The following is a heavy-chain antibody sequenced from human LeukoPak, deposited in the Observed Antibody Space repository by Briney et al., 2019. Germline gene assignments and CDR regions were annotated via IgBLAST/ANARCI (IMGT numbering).Heavy chain of an antibody. J-gene: IGHJ4*02. D-gene: IGHD3-22*01. CDR2: TSFDGSYK. Sequence: GGSLRLSCAASGFTFSSYGMHWVRQAPGKGLEWVAMTSFDGSYKNYADSAKGRFTISRDDSKNRLYLQMNSLRAEDTAVYYCAKEFSGYLASFEYWGQGTLVTVSS. CDR1: GFTFSSYG. V-gene: IGHV3-30*18. CDR3: AKEFSGYLASFEY.